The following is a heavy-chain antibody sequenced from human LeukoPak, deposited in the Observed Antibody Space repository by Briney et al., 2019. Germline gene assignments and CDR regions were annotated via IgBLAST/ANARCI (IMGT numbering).Heavy chain of an antibody. D-gene: IGHD3-3*01. CDR2: IKQDGREK. V-gene: IGHV3-7*01. CDR1: GFTFSTYW. J-gene: IGHJ6*02. Sequence: GGSLRLSCAASGFTFSTYWMSWVRQAPGKGLEWVANIKQDGREKYYVDSVKGRFTISRDNAKNSLYLQMNSLRAEDTAVYYCARTFSPHQYYDFWSGYYYYGMDVWGQGTTVTVSS. CDR3: ARTFSPHQYYDFWSGYYYYGMDV.